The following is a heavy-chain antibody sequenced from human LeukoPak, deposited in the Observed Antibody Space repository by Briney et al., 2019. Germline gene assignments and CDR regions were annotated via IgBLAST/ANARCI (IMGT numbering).Heavy chain of an antibody. V-gene: IGHV4-30-4*01. Sequence: SETLSLTCTVSGDSISSGDYYWTWIRQPPGKGLEWIGYIYYNGITYYNPSLKSRVIISVDQPKKQFSLKLSSVAAADTAVYYCAGAVTGYYLSHYYFPYWGRGTLVTVSS. CDR3: AGAVTGYYLSHYYFPY. CDR1: GDSISSGDYY. CDR2: IYYNGIT. J-gene: IGHJ4*02. D-gene: IGHD3-9*01.